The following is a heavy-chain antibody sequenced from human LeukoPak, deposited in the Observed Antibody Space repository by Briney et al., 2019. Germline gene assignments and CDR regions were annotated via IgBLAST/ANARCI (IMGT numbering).Heavy chain of an antibody. Sequence: YXXXXIRQPPGXXXEWIGSIYHSGSTYYNPSLKSRVTISVDTSKKXFSLKLTSVTAADTAVYYCAXXXXXXXXXXXXFXXYWGQGTLITVSS. CDR2: IYHSGST. J-gene: IGHJ4*02. CDR1: YX. V-gene: IGHV4-38-2*01. CDR3: AXXXXXXXXXXXXFXXY.